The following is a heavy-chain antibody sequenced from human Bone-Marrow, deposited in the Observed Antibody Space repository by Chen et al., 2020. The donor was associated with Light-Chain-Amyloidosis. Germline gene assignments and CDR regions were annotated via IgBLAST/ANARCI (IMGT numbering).Heavy chain of an antibody. V-gene: IGHV1-69*01. CDR2: IIPIFGTA. J-gene: IGHJ6*02. CDR3: ARGYCSSTSCPDDYYYYGMDV. D-gene: IGHD2-2*01. CDR1: GGTFSSYA. Sequence: QVQLVQSGAEVKKPGSSVKVSCKASGGTFSSYAIRWVRQAPGQGLEWMGGIIPIFGTANYAQKFQGRVTITADESTSTAYMELSSLRSEDTAVYYCARGYCSSTSCPDDYYYYGMDVWGQGTTVTVSS.